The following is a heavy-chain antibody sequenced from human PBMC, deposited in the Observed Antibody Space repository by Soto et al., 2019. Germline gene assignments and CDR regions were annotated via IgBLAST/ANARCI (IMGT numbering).Heavy chain of an antibody. D-gene: IGHD4-17*01. Sequence: ASVKVSCKASGYTFTSYGISWVRQAPGQGLEWMGWISAYNGNTNYAQKLQGRVTMTTDTSTSTAYMELRSLRSDDTAVYYCARVAEYDYGDYVQTYYYYDGMDVWGQGTTVTVSS. CDR3: ARVAEYDYGDYVQTYYYYDGMDV. V-gene: IGHV1-18*04. CDR1: GYTFTSYG. J-gene: IGHJ6*02. CDR2: ISAYNGNT.